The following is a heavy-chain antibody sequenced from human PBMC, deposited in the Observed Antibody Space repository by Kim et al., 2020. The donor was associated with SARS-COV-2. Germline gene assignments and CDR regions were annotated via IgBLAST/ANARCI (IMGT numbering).Heavy chain of an antibody. J-gene: IGHJ4*02. D-gene: IGHD6-6*01. CDR1: GYTFTSYD. CDR2: MNPNSGNT. V-gene: IGHV1-8*01. CDR3: ARAMPIAARRRRWFCFDY. Sequence: ASVKVSCKASGYTFTSYDINWVRQATGQGLEWMGWMNPNSGNTGYAQKFQGRVTMTRNTSISTAYMELSSLRSEDTAVYYCARAMPIAARRRRWFCFDYWGQGTLVTVSS.